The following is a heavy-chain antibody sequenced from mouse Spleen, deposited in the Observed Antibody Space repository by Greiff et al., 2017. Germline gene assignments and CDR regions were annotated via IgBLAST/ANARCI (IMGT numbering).Heavy chain of an antibody. CDR2: INPNYGTT. Sequence: EVKLMESGPELVKPGASVKISCKASGYSFTDYNMNWVKQSNGKSLEWIGVINPNYGTTSYNQKFKGKATLTVDQSSSTAYMQLNSLTSEDSAVYYCARLGASYYYAMDYWGQGTSVTVSS. CDR1: GYSFTDYN. CDR3: ARLGASYYYAMDY. D-gene: IGHD3-1*01. J-gene: IGHJ4*01. V-gene: IGHV1-39*01.